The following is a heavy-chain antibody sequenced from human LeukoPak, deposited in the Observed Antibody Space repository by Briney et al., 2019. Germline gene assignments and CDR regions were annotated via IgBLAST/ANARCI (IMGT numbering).Heavy chain of an antibody. D-gene: IGHD6-6*01. V-gene: IGHV3-33*01. CDR2: IWYDGSNK. Sequence: GGSLRLSCAASGFTFSSYGMHWVRQAPGKGLEWVAVIWYDGSNKYYADSVKGRFTISRDNSKNTLYLQMSSLRAEDTAVYYCARGLSIAANLDYWGQGTLVTVSS. J-gene: IGHJ4*02. CDR3: ARGLSIAANLDY. CDR1: GFTFSSYG.